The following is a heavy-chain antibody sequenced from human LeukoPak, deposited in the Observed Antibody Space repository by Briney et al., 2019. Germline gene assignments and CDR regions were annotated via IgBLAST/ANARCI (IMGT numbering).Heavy chain of an antibody. V-gene: IGHV4-38-2*02. CDR1: GYSISSGYY. CDR3: ARDIGMDGSGSRSGLPLYYFGY. CDR2: IYHSGST. D-gene: IGHD3-10*01. J-gene: IGHJ4*02. Sequence: MASETLSLTCTVSGYSISSGYYWGWIRQPPGKGLEWIGSIYHSGSTYYNPSLKSRVTISVDTSKNQFSLKLSSVTAADTAVYYCARDIGMDGSGSRSGLPLYYFGYWGQGTLVTVSS.